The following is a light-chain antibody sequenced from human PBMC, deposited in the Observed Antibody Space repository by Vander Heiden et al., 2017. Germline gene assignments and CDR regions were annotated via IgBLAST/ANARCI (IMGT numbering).Light chain of an antibody. CDR1: QYISNY. CDR2: AAS. V-gene: IGKV1-39*01. J-gene: IGKJ4*01. CDR3: KQSFTTPLT. Sequence: DIQLTQSPSSLSASVGDRVTITCRASQYISNYLKWYQQKPGKAPKLLIYAASNLQSGVPSRFSGSGSGTDFTLTISSLQPEDFATYYCKQSFTTPLTFGGGTKVEIK.